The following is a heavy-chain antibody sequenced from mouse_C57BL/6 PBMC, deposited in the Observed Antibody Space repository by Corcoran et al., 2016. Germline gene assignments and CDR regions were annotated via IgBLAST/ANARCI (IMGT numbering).Heavy chain of an antibody. D-gene: IGHD2-1*01. CDR3: ARGWRNYPSSCDF. Sequence: QVQLQQSGAELVKPGASVKISCKASGYAFSRYWMNWVKQRPGKGLEWIGQIYPGDGDTNYNGKFKGKATLTADKSSSTAYMQLSSLTSEDSAVYFCARGWRNYPSSCDFWGTGTTVIVSS. CDR2: IYPGDGDT. CDR1: GYAFSRYW. V-gene: IGHV1-80*01. J-gene: IGHJ1*03.